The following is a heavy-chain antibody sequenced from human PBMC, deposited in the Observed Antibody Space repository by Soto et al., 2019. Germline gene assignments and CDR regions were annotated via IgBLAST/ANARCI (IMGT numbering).Heavy chain of an antibody. Sequence: QVTVKESGPVLVKPTETLTLTCTVSGFSFSNAGLGVSWIRQPPGKALEWLAHIFSNDEKSYSTSLKSRLTLPKDTSKSQVVLIKTNMDPVDTATYYCASTYSASWYWFDPWGQGTLVTVSS. CDR1: GFSFSNAGLG. D-gene: IGHD6-13*01. J-gene: IGHJ5*02. V-gene: IGHV2-26*04. CDR2: IFSNDEK. CDR3: ASTYSASWYWFDP.